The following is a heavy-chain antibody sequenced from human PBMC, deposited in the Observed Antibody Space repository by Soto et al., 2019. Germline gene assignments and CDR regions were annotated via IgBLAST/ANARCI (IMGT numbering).Heavy chain of an antibody. CDR2: NNAGNGNR. V-gene: IGHV1-3*01. CDR1: GYTFTSYA. CDR3: ARDSPPSDY. Sequence: QVQLVQSGAEVKKPGASVKVSCKASGYTFTSYAMHWVRQAPGQRLEWMGGNNAGNGNRKYSQKFQGRVTITRETSASTAYMELSSLRSEDTAVYYCARDSPPSDYWGQGTLVTVSS. J-gene: IGHJ4*02.